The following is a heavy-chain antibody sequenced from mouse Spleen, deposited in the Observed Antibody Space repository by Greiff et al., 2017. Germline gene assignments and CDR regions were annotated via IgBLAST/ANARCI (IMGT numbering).Heavy chain of an antibody. D-gene: IGHD2-4*01. J-gene: IGHJ4*01. V-gene: IGHV7-1*01. CDR1: GFTFSDFY. CDR3: ARDTDYDDGTNYAMDY. Sequence: EVQVVESGGGLVQSGRSLRLSCATSGFTFSDFYMEWVRQAPGKGLEWIAASRNKANDYTTEYSASVKGRFIVSRDTSQSILYLQMNALRAEDTAIYYCARDTDYDDGTNYAMDYWGQGTSVTVSS. CDR2: SRNKANDYTT.